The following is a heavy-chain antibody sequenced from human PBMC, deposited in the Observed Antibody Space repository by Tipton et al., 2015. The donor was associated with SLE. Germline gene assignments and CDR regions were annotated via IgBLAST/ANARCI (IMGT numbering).Heavy chain of an antibody. Sequence: TLSLACSVSGDSVSGVGSYLSWLRQHPGQGLEWIGYISYNAYPFYNPSLKSRLTISIDTSQNQFSLSLSSLTAADTAVYYCARAHDYNDFYYFDYWGQGTLVTVSS. CDR1: GDSVSGVGSY. D-gene: IGHD4-17*01. CDR2: ISYNAYP. J-gene: IGHJ4*02. V-gene: IGHV4-31*03. CDR3: ARAHDYNDFYYFDY.